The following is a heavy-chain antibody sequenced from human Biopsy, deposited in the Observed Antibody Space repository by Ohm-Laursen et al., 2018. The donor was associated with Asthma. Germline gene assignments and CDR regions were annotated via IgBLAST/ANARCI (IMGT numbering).Heavy chain of an antibody. CDR1: GFTVSRDH. Sequence: GSLRLSCAASGFTVSRDHMFWVRQSPGKGLEWVSVIYSGGTSDTADSVRGRFTISRDFYKNTLYLQMDSLRAEDTAVYYCAKDFRGIAVAGDRGFDYWGQGTLVTVSS. V-gene: IGHV3-53*01. CDR3: AKDFRGIAVAGDRGFDY. CDR2: IYSGGTS. J-gene: IGHJ4*02. D-gene: IGHD6-19*01.